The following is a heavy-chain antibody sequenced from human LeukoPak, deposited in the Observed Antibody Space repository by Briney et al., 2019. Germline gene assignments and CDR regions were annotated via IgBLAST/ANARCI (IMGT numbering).Heavy chain of an antibody. CDR1: GFTFSSYS. D-gene: IGHD5-18*01. V-gene: IGHV3-21*01. J-gene: IGHJ3*02. CDR2: ISSSSGYI. Sequence: KPGGSLRLSCEASGFTFSSYSMNWVRQAPGKGLEWVSSISSSSGYIYYADSVKGRFTTSRDNAKNSLYLQMNSLRAEDTAVYYCARDVGHSYGVDAFDIWGQGTMVTVSS. CDR3: ARDVGHSYGVDAFDI.